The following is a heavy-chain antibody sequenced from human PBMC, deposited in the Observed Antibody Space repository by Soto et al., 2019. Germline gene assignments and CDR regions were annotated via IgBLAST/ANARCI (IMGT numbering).Heavy chain of an antibody. CDR3: AKDPGIGIAVAGGFDY. D-gene: IGHD6-19*01. CDR2: ISGSGGST. Sequence: EVQLLESGGGLVQPGGSLRLSCAASGFTFSTYAMSWVRQAPGKGLEWVSAISGSGGSTYYADSVKGRFTISRDNSKNTLYLQMNSLRAEDTAVYYCAKDPGIGIAVAGGFDYWGQGTLVTVSS. V-gene: IGHV3-23*01. CDR1: GFTFSTYA. J-gene: IGHJ4*02.